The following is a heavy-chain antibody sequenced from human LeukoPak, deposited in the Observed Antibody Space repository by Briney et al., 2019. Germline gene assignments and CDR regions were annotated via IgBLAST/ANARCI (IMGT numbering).Heavy chain of an antibody. CDR3: ARVVHYYYYMDV. Sequence: ASVKVSCKASGYTFSGYYMQWVRQAPGQALEWMGWITPDSGGTDYAEKFQGRVTMTRDTSISTAYMELSRLRSDDTAVYYCARVVHYYYYMDVWGKGTTVTVSS. CDR1: GYTFSGYY. V-gene: IGHV1-2*02. CDR2: ITPDSGGT. J-gene: IGHJ6*03.